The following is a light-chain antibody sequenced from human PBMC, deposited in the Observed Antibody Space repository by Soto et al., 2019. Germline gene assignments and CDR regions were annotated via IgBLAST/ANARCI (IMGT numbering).Light chain of an antibody. CDR2: DVS. Sequence: QSALTQPASVSGSPGQSITISCSGASANIGSYNYVSWYQQHPGKAPKMMIYDVSDRPSGVSSRFSGSKSGNTASLTISGVQPEDEADYYCASYTTSKSYVFGTGTKLTVL. V-gene: IGLV2-14*03. CDR3: ASYTTSKSYV. J-gene: IGLJ1*01. CDR1: SANIGSYNY.